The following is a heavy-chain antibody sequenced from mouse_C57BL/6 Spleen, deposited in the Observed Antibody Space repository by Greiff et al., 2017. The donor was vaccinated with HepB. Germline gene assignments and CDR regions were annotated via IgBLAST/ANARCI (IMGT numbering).Heavy chain of an antibody. CDR3: AREESYYAMDY. Sequence: EVQRVESGPGLVQPSQSLSLTCSVTGYSITSGYYWNWIRQFPGNKLEWMGYISYDGSNNYNPSLKNRISITRDTSKNQFFLKLNSVTTEDTATYYCAREESYYAMDYWGQGTSVTVSS. CDR1: GYSITSGYY. CDR2: ISYDGSN. V-gene: IGHV3-6*01. J-gene: IGHJ4*01.